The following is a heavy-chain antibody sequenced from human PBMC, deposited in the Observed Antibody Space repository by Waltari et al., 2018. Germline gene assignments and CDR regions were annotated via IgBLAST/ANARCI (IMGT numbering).Heavy chain of an antibody. D-gene: IGHD1-1*01. CDR1: GYSFTSNW. CDR2: IDPRDSYT. V-gene: IGHV5-10-1*03. CDR3: ARRTDPGTYFDY. J-gene: IGHJ4*02. Sequence: EVQLVQSGAEVKTPGESLRIYCKASGYSFTSNWISWVRQMPGKGLEWMGKIDPRDSYTNYSPSFQGHVTFSVDKSISTAYLQWHSLRASDTAMYYCARRTDPGTYFDYWGQGALVTVSS.